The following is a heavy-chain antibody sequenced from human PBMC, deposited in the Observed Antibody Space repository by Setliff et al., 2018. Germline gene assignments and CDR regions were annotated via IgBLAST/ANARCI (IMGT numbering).Heavy chain of an antibody. Sequence: SSETLSLTCAVSGYSITSGYYWGWIRQPPGKGLEWIGSVYRGGTTYYNPSLKSRLTISVDTSSNQFSLKLSSVTAADTAVYYWAREGVGSGSYYWEVVRGMDVWGQGTTVTVSS. CDR3: AREGVGSGSYYWEVVRGMDV. D-gene: IGHD3-10*01. CDR1: GYSITSGYY. J-gene: IGHJ6*02. V-gene: IGHV4-38-2*02. CDR2: VYRGGTT.